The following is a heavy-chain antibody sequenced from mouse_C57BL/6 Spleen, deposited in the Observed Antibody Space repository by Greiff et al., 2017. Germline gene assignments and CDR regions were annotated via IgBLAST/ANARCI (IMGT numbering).Heavy chain of an antibody. CDR2: IWTGGGK. D-gene: IGHD4-1*01. CDR3: ASGTNGYFDD. CDR1: GFSLTSYA. V-gene: IGHV2-9-1*01. Sequence: VKLMESGPGLVAPSPSLSITCTVSGFSLTSYAISWVRQPPGKGLEWLGVIWTGGGKNYNSALKSRLSIGKDNSKSQVCLKMNSLQTDDTARYYCASGTNGYFDDWGQGTTLTVSS. J-gene: IGHJ2*01.